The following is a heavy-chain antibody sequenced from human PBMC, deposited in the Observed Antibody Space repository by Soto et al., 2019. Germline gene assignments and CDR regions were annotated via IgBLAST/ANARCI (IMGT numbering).Heavy chain of an antibody. Sequence: GGSLRLSCAASGFTFSDHYMDWVRQAPGKGLEWVGHIRNKANSYTTEYAASVKGRFTISRDDSKNSLYPQMNSLKTEDTAVYYCTDVGGIPDYWGQGTLVTVSS. J-gene: IGHJ4*02. V-gene: IGHV3-72*01. CDR3: TDVGGIPDY. CDR1: GFTFSDHY. CDR2: IRNKANSYTT. D-gene: IGHD3-10*01.